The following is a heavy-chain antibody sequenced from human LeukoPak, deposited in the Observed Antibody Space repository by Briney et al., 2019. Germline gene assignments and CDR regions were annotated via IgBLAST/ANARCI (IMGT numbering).Heavy chain of an antibody. CDR3: ARDRQRRFDP. D-gene: IGHD2-2*01. CDR1: GYTLTSYY. Sequence: ASVKVSCKASGYTLTSYYMHWVRQAPGQGLEWMGIINPSGGSTSYAQKFQGRVTMTRDMSTSTVYMELSSLRSDDTAVYYCARDRQRRFDPWGQGTLVTVSS. J-gene: IGHJ5*02. CDR2: INPSGGST. V-gene: IGHV1-46*01.